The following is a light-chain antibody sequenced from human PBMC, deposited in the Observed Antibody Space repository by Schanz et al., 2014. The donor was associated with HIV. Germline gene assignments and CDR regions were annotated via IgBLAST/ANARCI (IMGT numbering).Light chain of an antibody. J-gene: IGKJ1*01. CDR1: QSISSSL. CDR3: QQRSNWPGT. V-gene: IGKV3D-20*02. CDR2: GAS. Sequence: IVLTQSPGTLSLSPGERGTLSCRASQSISSSLLAWYQQKPGQAPRLLIYGASSRATGIPDRFSGSGSGTDFTLTISRLEPEDFAVYYCQQRSNWPGTFGQGTKVEIK.